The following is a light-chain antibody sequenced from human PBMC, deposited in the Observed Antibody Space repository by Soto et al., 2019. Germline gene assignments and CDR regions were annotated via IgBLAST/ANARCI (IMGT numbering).Light chain of an antibody. CDR1: QSVSSN. V-gene: IGKV3-15*01. J-gene: IGKJ4*01. Sequence: EIVMTQSPATLSVSPGERATLSCRASQSVSSNLAWYQQKPGQAPRLLIYGASTRATGIPARFSGSGSGTEFTLTISGLQSEDFAVYYCQQYNNWPPVFGGGTKVEIK. CDR3: QQYNNWPPV. CDR2: GAS.